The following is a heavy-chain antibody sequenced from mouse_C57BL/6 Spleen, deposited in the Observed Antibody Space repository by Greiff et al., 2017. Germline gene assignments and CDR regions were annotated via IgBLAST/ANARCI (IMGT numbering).Heavy chain of an antibody. D-gene: IGHD1-1*01. Sequence: EVKLMESGPELVKPGASVKMSCKASGYTFTDYNMHWVKQSHGKSLEWIGYINPNNGGTSYNQKFKGKATLTVNKSSSTAYMELRSLTSEDSAVYYCASSNYYGSRGYWGQGTTLTVSS. V-gene: IGHV1-22*01. CDR1: GYTFTDYN. CDR3: ASSNYYGSRGY. J-gene: IGHJ2*01. CDR2: INPNNGGT.